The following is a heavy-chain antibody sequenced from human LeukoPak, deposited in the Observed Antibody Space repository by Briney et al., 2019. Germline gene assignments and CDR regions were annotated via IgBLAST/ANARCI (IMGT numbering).Heavy chain of an antibody. V-gene: IGHV1-2*02. CDR2: INPNSGGT. CDR1: GYAFTGYY. CDR3: AIASTLAAPGAVPNDY. J-gene: IGHJ4*02. D-gene: IGHD6-13*01. Sequence: GASVKVSCKASGYAFTGYYLHWVQQPPGQGLEWMGWINPNSGGTNYAQNFQGRVTMTRDTSISTAYMELSSLKSDDTAVYYCAIASTLAAPGAVPNDYWGQGTLVTVSS.